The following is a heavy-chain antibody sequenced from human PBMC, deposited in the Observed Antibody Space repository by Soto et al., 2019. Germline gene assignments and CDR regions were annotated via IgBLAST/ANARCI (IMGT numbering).Heavy chain of an antibody. V-gene: IGHV5-51*01. CDR1: GYSFTSYK. Sequence: GESLKISCKGSGYSFTSYKIAWVRQMPGKGLEWMGIIFPGDSDTRYSPSFQGQVTISADKSTSTAYLQWSSLKASDTAMYYCARHATYYDILGGYYFDYWGQGTLVTVSS. CDR2: IFPGDSDT. CDR3: ARHATYYDILGGYYFDY. J-gene: IGHJ4*02. D-gene: IGHD3-9*01.